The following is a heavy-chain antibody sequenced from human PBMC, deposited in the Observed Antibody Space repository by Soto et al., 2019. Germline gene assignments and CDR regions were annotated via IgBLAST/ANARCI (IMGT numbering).Heavy chain of an antibody. CDR2: IDWDDDK. CDR3: VRILRDSFAY. J-gene: IGHJ4*02. Sequence: TQTRRVTVKFSLVAVSFREMCVSWIRQPPGKALEWLALIDWDDDKYYSTSLKTRLTISKDTSKNQVVLTMTNMDPVDTATYYCVRILRDSFAYRGQGTLVTVSS. CDR1: LVAVSFREMC. V-gene: IGHV2-70*01.